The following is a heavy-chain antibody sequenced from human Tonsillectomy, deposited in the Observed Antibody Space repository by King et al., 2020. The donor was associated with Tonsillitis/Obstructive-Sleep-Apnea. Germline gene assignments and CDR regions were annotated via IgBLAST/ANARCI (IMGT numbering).Heavy chain of an antibody. J-gene: IGHJ4*02. CDR2: IYPADSDT. V-gene: IGHV5-51*01. CDR3: ARRGELERQDPGRD. Sequence: VQLVASGAAVKQPGESLKLSCKGSGYSFTTYWLVWVRQMPGKGLEWMGIIYPADSDTRYSPSFQGQVTISADKSISTAYLQWSSLKASDTAMYYCARRGELERQDPGRDGGQGALVTVAA. D-gene: IGHD1-1*01. CDR1: GYSFTTYW.